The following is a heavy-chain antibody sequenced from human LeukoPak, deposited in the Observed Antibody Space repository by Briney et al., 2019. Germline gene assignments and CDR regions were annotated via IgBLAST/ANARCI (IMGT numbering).Heavy chain of an antibody. CDR3: ARCIAARHYYYYYYMDV. D-gene: IGHD6-6*01. V-gene: IGHV4-34*01. J-gene: IGHJ6*03. CDR1: GGSISSYY. CDR2: INHSGST. Sequence: SETLSLTCTVSGGSISSYYWNWIRQPPGKGLEWIGEINHSGSTNYNPSLKSRVTISVDTSKNQFSLKLSSVTAADTAVYYCARCIAARHYYYYYYMDVWGKGTTVTVSS.